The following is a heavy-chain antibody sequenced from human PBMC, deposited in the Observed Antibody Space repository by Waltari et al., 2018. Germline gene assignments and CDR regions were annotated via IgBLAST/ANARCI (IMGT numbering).Heavy chain of an antibody. J-gene: IGHJ4*02. V-gene: IGHV4-39*01. CDR3: ARRGGRDGYKFSH. CDR2: IYYSGRT. D-gene: IGHD3-16*01. CDR1: GGSISSSSYY. Sequence: QLQLQESGPGLVKPSETLSLTCTVSGGSISSSSYYWGWIRQPPGKGLEWIGSIYYSGRTYYNPSLKSRVTISVDTSKNQFSLKLSSVTAADTAVYYCARRGGRDGYKFSHWGQGTLVTVSS.